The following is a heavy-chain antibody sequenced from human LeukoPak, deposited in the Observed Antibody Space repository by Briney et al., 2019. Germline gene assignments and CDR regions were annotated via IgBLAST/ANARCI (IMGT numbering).Heavy chain of an antibody. V-gene: IGHV4-39*01. D-gene: IGHD6-25*01. CDR1: GVSISSSSYY. Sequence: SETLSLTCNVSGVSISSSSYYWGWIRQPPGKVLEWIGSIYSSGSTYYNSSLKSRVTISIDTSKNQVSLKMSSVTAADTAVYYCAKSGGYGLIDYWGQGTLVTVSS. CDR3: AKSGGYGLIDY. CDR2: IYSSGST. J-gene: IGHJ4*01.